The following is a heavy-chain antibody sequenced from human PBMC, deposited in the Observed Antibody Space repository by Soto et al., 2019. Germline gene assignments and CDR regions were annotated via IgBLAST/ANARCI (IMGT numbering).Heavy chain of an antibody. CDR1: GYTFTSYG. V-gene: IGHV1-18*04. D-gene: IGHD3-22*01. J-gene: IGHJ4*02. CDR2: ISAYNGNT. CDR3: ARDSYYYDSSGYPYFDY. Sequence: VKVSFKASGYTFTSYGISWLRQAPAQVLGWMGWISAYNGNTNYAQKLQGRVTMTTDTSTSTAYMELRSLRSDDTAVYYCARDSYYYDSSGYPYFDYWGQGTLVTVSS.